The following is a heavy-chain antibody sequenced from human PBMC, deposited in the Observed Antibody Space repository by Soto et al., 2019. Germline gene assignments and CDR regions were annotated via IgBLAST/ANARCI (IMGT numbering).Heavy chain of an antibody. D-gene: IGHD3-10*01. CDR1: GVTFSSYT. CDR3: AGEEHYYGSGAFFDY. Sequence: QVQLVQSGAEVKKPGSSVKVSCKASGVTFSSYTISWVRQAPGQGFEWMGRIIPILVIANYAQKFQCRDTITEDKSTRTSYMELSSLRSEDTAVYYCAGEEHYYGSGAFFDYWGQGPLVTV. J-gene: IGHJ4*02. V-gene: IGHV1-69*08. CDR2: IIPILVIA.